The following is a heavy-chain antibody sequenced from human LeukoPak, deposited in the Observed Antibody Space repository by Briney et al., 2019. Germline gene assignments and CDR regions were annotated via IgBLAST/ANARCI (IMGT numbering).Heavy chain of an antibody. Sequence: PSETLSLTCTVSGGSISSYYWSWIRQPPGKGLEWIGYIYYSGSTNYNPSLKSRVTISVDTSKNQFSLKLGSVTAADTAVYYCARWGTSSGYYTFDYWGQGTLVTVSS. J-gene: IGHJ4*02. V-gene: IGHV4-59*01. CDR2: IYYSGST. CDR3: ARWGTSSGYYTFDY. CDR1: GGSISSYY. D-gene: IGHD3-22*01.